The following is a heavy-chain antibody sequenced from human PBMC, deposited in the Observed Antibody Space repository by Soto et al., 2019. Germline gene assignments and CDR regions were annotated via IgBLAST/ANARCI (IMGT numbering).Heavy chain of an antibody. V-gene: IGHV3-48*01. J-gene: IGHJ4*02. CDR1: GFTFSSYS. CDR3: ARVYEGLDY. Sequence: EVQLVESGGGLVQPGGSLRLSCAASGFTFSSYSMNWVRQAPGKGLEWVSYISSSSSTIYFADSVKGRFTISRDNAKNSLYLQMNSLRAEDTAVYYCARVYEGLDYWGQGTLVTVSS. CDR2: ISSSSSTI. D-gene: IGHD3-3*01.